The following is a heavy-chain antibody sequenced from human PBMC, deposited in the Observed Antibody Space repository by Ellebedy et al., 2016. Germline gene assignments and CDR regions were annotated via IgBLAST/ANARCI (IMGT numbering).Heavy chain of an antibody. CDR2: IKEDGSDY. V-gene: IGHV3-7*01. CDR3: ARAPWYTDA. J-gene: IGHJ5*02. CDR1: GFTFSSYW. Sequence: GGSLRLXCVASGFTFSSYWMSWVRQAPGKGLEWVANIKEDGSDYNYVASVKGRFTISRDNAKNSLYLQLNSVVAEDTAVYFCARAPWYTDAWGQGTLVTVSS. D-gene: IGHD6-13*01.